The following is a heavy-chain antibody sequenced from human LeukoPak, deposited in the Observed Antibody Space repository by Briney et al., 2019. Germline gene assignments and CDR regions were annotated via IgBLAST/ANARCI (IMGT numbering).Heavy chain of an antibody. J-gene: IGHJ3*02. V-gene: IGHV1-2*04. CDR1: GYPFTGYF. D-gene: IGHD3-22*01. CDR3: ARANYYDSIGDAFDI. Sequence: VASVTVSCKASGYPFTGYFIHWVRQAPGLGLEWMGWINPNSGGTNYAQKFQGWVTMTRDTSINTAYMELSSLKSDDTAVYYCARANYYDSIGDAFDIWGQGTMVTVSS. CDR2: INPNSGGT.